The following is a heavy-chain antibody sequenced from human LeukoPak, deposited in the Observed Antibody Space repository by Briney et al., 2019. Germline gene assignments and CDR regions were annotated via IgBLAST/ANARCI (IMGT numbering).Heavy chain of an antibody. D-gene: IGHD1-26*01. CDR3: ARDGIVGATDY. CDR2: IDNNGVET. Sequence: GGSLRLSCVASGFTFNKYWMHWVRQIPGEGLVWVSRIDNNGVETVYADSVKGRFTISRDNAKNTLYLQMNSLRVEDTAVYYCARDGIVGATDYWGQGTLVTVSS. J-gene: IGHJ4*02. CDR1: GFTFNKYW. V-gene: IGHV3-74*01.